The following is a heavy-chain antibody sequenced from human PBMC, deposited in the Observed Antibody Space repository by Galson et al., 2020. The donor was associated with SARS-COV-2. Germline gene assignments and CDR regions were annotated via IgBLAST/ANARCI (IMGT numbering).Heavy chain of an antibody. CDR2: IYSDADK. D-gene: IGHD3-22*01. Sequence: SGPTLVKPTQTLTLTCTFSGFSLSTSGVGVGWIRQPPGKALAWLAPIYSDADKRYSPSLKSRLTITKDTSKNQVVLTRTNMDPGDTAPYYWAHRQSVYDTLDYWGQGTLVTVSS. CDR3: AHRQSVYDTLDY. V-gene: IGHV2-5*02. CDR1: GFSLSTSGVG. J-gene: IGHJ4*02.